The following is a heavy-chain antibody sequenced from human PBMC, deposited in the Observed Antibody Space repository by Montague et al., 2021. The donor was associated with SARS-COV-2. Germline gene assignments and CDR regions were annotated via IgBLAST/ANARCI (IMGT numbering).Heavy chain of an antibody. CDR2: FYYRGTT. D-gene: IGHD5-24*01. V-gene: IGHV4-59*01. CDR3: AREDRWNWFDP. CDR1: GWSNTGAY. J-gene: IGHJ5*02. Sequence: SETLSLTCCIPGWSNTGAYRNWIRLSSGKDLDWIAYFYYRGTTNYNPSLKSRVTFSVDTSKNQFSLKLISVTAADTAVYFCAREDRWNWFDPWGQGVLVTVSS.